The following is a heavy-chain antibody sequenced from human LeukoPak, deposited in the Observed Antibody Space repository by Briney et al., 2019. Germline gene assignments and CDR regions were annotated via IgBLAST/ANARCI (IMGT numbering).Heavy chain of an antibody. CDR2: IHYNGDT. J-gene: IGHJ3*02. CDR1: GGSIANKW. Sequence: SETLSLTCVVSGGSIANKWCSWLRQPPGKGLEWIGEIHYNGDTNYISPLKSRVIMSVDRSKNQFSLNLISVTAADTAVYYCASYYHTRGWTFDIWGQGTMVTVSS. D-gene: IGHD3-22*01. CDR3: ASYYHTRGWTFDI. V-gene: IGHV4-4*02.